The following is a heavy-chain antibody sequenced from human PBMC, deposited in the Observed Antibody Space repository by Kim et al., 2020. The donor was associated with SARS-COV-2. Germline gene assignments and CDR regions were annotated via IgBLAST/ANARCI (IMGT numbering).Heavy chain of an antibody. CDR2: INPSGGST. J-gene: IGHJ6*02. D-gene: IGHD3-3*01. CDR1: GYTFTSYY. Sequence: ASVKVSCKASGYTFTSYYMHWVRQAPGQGLEWMGIINPSGGSTSYAQKFQGRVTMTRDTSTSTVYMELSSLRSEDTAVYYCARAYYDEHGYYYYGMDVWGQGTTVTVSS. V-gene: IGHV1-46*01. CDR3: ARAYYDEHGYYYYGMDV.